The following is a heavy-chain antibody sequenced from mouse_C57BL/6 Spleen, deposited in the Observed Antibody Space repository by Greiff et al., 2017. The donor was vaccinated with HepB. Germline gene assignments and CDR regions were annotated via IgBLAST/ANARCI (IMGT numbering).Heavy chain of an antibody. CDR1: GYTFTDYD. D-gene: IGHD1-1*01. Sequence: QVQLQQSGAELVRPGASVTLSCKASGYTFTDYDMHWVKQTPVHGLEWIGAIDPETGGTAYNQKFKGKAILTADKSSSTAYMELRSLTSEDSAVYYCTYGSSTRYFDVWGTGTTVTVSS. V-gene: IGHV1-15*01. CDR3: TYGSSTRYFDV. CDR2: IDPETGGT. J-gene: IGHJ1*03.